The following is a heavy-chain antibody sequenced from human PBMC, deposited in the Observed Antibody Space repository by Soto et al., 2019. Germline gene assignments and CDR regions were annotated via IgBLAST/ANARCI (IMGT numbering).Heavy chain of an antibody. Sequence: SVKVSCKASGFTFTSSAMQWVRQARGQRLEWIGWIVVGSGNTNYAQKFQERVTITRDMSTSTAYMELSSLRSEDTAVYYCAADSDYGDYVFRFDPWGQGTLVTVSS. J-gene: IGHJ5*02. CDR1: GFTFTSSA. V-gene: IGHV1-58*02. CDR2: IVVGSGNT. D-gene: IGHD4-17*01. CDR3: AADSDYGDYVFRFDP.